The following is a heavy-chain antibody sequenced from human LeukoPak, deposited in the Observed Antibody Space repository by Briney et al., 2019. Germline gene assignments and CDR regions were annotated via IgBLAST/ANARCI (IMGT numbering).Heavy chain of an antibody. D-gene: IGHD3-22*01. CDR2: ISYDGSNK. CDR3: ARDRAGYYDSSGPLDY. Sequence: GGSLRLSCAASEFSFSTYAMHWVRQAPGEGLEWVAVISYDGSNKYYADSVKGRFTISRDNSKSTLYLQMNNLRADDTAVYSCARDRAGYYDSSGPLDYWGQGTLVTVSS. J-gene: IGHJ4*02. CDR1: EFSFSTYA. V-gene: IGHV3-30-3*01.